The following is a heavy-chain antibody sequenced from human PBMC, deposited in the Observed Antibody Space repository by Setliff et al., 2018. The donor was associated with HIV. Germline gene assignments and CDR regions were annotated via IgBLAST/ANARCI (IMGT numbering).Heavy chain of an antibody. D-gene: IGHD4-17*01. CDR1: GYTFTSSD. Sequence: ASVKVSCKASGYTFTSSDINWVRQATGQGLEWMGWINTNTGNPMYAQGYTGRFVFSLDTSVSTAFLQINSLKAEDTAVYYCAKEGMTTDFDYWGQGTLVTVSS. V-gene: IGHV7-4-1*02. CDR2: INTNTGNP. CDR3: AKEGMTTDFDY. J-gene: IGHJ4*02.